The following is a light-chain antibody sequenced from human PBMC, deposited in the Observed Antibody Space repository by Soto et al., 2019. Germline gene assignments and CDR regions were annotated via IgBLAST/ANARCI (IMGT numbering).Light chain of an antibody. V-gene: IGKV3-20*01. CDR3: QQYGSTLT. CDR1: QSVSSSY. CDR2: GAS. Sequence: EIVWTQSPATMSLSPGERATVSCRASQSVSSSYLAWYHQKPGQAPRLLIYGASSRATGIPDRFSGSGSGTDFTLTISRLEPEEFAVYYCQQYGSTLTVGGGTKVDFK. J-gene: IGKJ4*01.